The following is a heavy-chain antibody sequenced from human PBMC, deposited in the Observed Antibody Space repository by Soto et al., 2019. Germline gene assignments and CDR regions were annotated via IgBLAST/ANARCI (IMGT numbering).Heavy chain of an antibody. V-gene: IGHV5-10-1*01. CDR2: IDPSDSYT. CDR1: GYSFTSYW. J-gene: IGHJ5*02. Sequence: GESLKISCKGSGYSFTSYWISWVRQMPGKGLEWMGRIDPSDSYTNYSPSFQGHVTISADKSISTAYLQWSSLKASDTAMYYCARSPYYYDSSGYYNWFDPWGQGTLVTVSS. CDR3: ARSPYYYDSSGYYNWFDP. D-gene: IGHD3-22*01.